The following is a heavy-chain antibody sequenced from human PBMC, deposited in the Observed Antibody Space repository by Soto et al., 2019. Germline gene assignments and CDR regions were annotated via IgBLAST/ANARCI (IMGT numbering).Heavy chain of an antibody. Sequence: EVQLVESGGGLVQPGGSLRLSCAASGFTFSSYSMNWVRQAPGKGLEWVSYSSSRSSTIYDADSVKGRFTISRDNAKNSLYLQMNSLRDEDTAVYYFAVDVSRDLIAAVYAFDIWGEGTMFTVAS. CDR1: GFTFSSYS. J-gene: IGHJ3*02. V-gene: IGHV3-48*02. CDR3: AVDVSRDLIAAVYAFDI. D-gene: IGHD6-13*01. CDR2: SSSRSSTI.